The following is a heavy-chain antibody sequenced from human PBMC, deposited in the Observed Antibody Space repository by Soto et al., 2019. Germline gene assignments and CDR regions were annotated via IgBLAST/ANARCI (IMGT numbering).Heavy chain of an antibody. CDR3: AKEPPDPDHDSSGFYTD. J-gene: IGHJ4*02. CDR1: GFTVSSNY. Sequence: EVQLVESGGGLVRPGGSLRLSCAASGFTVSSNYTSWVRQAPGKGLEWVSLLYSGGNTHYADSVKGRFTISRHSSKNTLYLQMNSLRLADTAVYFCAKEPPDPDHDSSGFYTDWGQGTLVTVSS. D-gene: IGHD3-22*01. CDR2: LYSGGNT. V-gene: IGHV3-53*04.